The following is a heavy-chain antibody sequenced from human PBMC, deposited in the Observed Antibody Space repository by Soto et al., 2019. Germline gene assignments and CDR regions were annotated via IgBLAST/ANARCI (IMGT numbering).Heavy chain of an antibody. CDR3: TIGSWSGEVFDI. J-gene: IGHJ3*02. Sequence: QVQLVQSGAEVKKPGSSVTVSCKDSGGTFSTYSMFWVRQAPGQGLEWMGRIIPMIGVRNYAQRFQDRVMIIADKSTATVHMELSSLRSEDTALYYCTIGSWSGEVFDIWGQGTMVSV. D-gene: IGHD2-21*01. V-gene: IGHV1-69*02. CDR2: IIPMIGVR. CDR1: GGTFSTYS.